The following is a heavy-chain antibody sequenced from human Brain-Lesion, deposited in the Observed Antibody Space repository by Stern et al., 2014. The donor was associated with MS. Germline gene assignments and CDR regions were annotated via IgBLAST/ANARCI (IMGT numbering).Heavy chain of an antibody. D-gene: IGHD3-10*01. CDR3: AKLHPPITMVRGYFDY. CDR2: ISYYGSNQ. Sequence: VQLVESGGGVVQPGRSLRLSCAASGFTFSNYGMHWVRQAPGKGLEWVAVISYYGSNQDYADSVKVRFTISRDNSKNTLYLQMNSLRAEDTAVYYCAKLHPPITMVRGYFDYWGQGTLVTVSS. V-gene: IGHV3-30*18. J-gene: IGHJ4*02. CDR1: GFTFSNYG.